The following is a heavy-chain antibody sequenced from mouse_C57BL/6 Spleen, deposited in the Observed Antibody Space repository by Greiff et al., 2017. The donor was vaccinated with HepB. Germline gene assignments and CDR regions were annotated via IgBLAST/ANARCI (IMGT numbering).Heavy chain of an antibody. CDR1: GYTFTSYT. Sequence: QVQLKESGADLARPGASVKMSCKASGYTFTSYTMHWVKQRPGQGLEWIGYINPSSGYTKYNQKFKDKATLPADKSSSTAYMQLSSLTSEDSAVYYCERDDGYSLDYWGQGTTLTVSS. CDR2: INPSSGYT. D-gene: IGHD2-3*01. J-gene: IGHJ2*01. V-gene: IGHV1-4*01. CDR3: ERDDGYSLDY.